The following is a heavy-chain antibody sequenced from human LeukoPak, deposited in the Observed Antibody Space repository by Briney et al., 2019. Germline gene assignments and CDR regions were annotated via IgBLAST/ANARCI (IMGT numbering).Heavy chain of an antibody. J-gene: IGHJ3*02. Sequence: GGSLRLSFAASECTFDDHGLHWVRQLPGKCLEWVSDITWSSDNIDYADSVGGRFAISRDNAKDSLYLQMNSLRAEDTAVYYCARDSTFRYDSSGYSFARAFDIWGQGTMVTVSS. D-gene: IGHD3-22*01. CDR1: ECTFDDHG. CDR2: ITWSSDNI. V-gene: IGHV3-9*01. CDR3: ARDSTFRYDSSGYSFARAFDI.